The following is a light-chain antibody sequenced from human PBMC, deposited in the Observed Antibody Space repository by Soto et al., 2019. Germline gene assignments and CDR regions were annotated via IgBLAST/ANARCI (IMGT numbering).Light chain of an antibody. V-gene: IGLV3-21*02. J-gene: IGLJ1*01. Sequence: SYELTQPPSVSVAPGQTATITCGGDNIRSKSVHWYQQKPGQAPVLVVYEDSDRPSGIPERFSGSNSGNAATLTISRVEAGDEADYYCQVWDSSSDQCVFGSGTKVTVL. CDR1: NIRSKS. CDR3: QVWDSSSDQCV. CDR2: EDS.